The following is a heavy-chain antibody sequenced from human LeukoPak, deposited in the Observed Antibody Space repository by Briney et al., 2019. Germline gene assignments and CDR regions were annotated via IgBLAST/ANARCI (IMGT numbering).Heavy chain of an antibody. Sequence: GGSLSLFCAASGFTLSSNYMSWVRQAPGKGLEWVSVIYSGGSTYYADSVKGRFTISRDNSKNTLYLQMNSLRAEDTAVYYCARVFLAIDYWGQGTLVTVSS. CDR2: IYSGGST. D-gene: IGHD2-21*01. J-gene: IGHJ4*02. V-gene: IGHV3-66*01. CDR3: ARVFLAIDY. CDR1: GFTLSSNY.